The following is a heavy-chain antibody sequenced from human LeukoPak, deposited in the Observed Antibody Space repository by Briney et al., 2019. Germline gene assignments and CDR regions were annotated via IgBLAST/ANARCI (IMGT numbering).Heavy chain of an antibody. D-gene: IGHD3-10*01. CDR1: GYTFTSYA. V-gene: IGHV1-3*01. CDR2: INAGNGNT. J-gene: IGHJ6*02. CDR3: ARDLPITMVRGVTSARYGMDV. Sequence: ASVTVSCKASGYTFTSYAMHWVRQAPGRRLEWMGWINAGNGNTKYSQKFQGRVTMTRDTSTSTVYMELSSLRSEDTAVYYCARDLPITMVRGVTSARYGMDVWGQGTTVTVSS.